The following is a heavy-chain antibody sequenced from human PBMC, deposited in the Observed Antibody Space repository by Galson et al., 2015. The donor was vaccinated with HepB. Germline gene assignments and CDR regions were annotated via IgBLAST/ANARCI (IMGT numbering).Heavy chain of an antibody. CDR3: ARQRDSGYDLGPLDY. J-gene: IGHJ4*02. D-gene: IGHD5-12*01. CDR2: ICGGGDST. CDR1: GLTFRTYA. Sequence: SLRLSCAASGLTFRTYAMSWVRQAPGTGLECVSAICGGGDSTYYADSVKGRFTISRDNPKNTLYLQMHSLRAEDTALYYCARQRDSGYDLGPLDYWGQGTLVTVSS. V-gene: IGHV3-23*01.